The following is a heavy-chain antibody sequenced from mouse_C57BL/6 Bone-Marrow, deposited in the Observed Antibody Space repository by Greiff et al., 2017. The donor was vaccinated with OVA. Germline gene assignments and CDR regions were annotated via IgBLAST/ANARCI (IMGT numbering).Heavy chain of an antibody. CDR1: SYTFTSYG. CDR3: ARSRNYYGSSSWFAY. D-gene: IGHD1-1*01. V-gene: IGHV1-81*01. Sequence: QVQLQQSGAELARPGASVKLSCKASSYTFTSYGISWVKQRTGQGLEWIGEIYPRSGNTYYNEKFKGKATLTADKSSSTAYMELRSLTSEDSAVYFCARSRNYYGSSSWFAYWGQGTLVTVSA. CDR2: IYPRSGNT. J-gene: IGHJ3*01.